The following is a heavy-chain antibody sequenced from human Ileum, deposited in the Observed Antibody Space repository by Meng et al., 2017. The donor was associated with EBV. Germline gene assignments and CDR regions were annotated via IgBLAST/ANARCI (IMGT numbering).Heavy chain of an antibody. J-gene: IGHJ4*02. CDR2: IYYSGST. D-gene: IGHD2-15*01. CDR1: GGSISSYY. V-gene: IGHV4-59*08. CDR3: ARGGWSLDY. Sequence: QVQLQGSGPGLVKPSETLSLPCPVSGGSISSYYWSWIRQPPGKGLEWIGYIYYSGSTNYNPSLKSRVTISVDTSKNQFSLNLSSVTAADTAVYYCARGGWSLDYWGQGTLVTVSS.